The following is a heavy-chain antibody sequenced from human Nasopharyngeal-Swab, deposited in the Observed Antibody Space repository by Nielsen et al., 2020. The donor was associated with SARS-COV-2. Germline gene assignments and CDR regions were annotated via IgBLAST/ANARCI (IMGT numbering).Heavy chain of an antibody. CDR3: TRVVPAAEAFDI. J-gene: IGHJ3*02. CDR2: IYHSGST. CDR1: GASISSNNW. D-gene: IGHD2-2*01. Sequence: SETLSLTCAVSGASISSNNWWSWVRQPPGKGLEWLGEIYHSGSTNYNPSLKSRVTISVDKSRNQFALKLSSVTAADTAVYYCTRVVPAAEAFDIWGQGTMVTVSS. V-gene: IGHV4-4*02.